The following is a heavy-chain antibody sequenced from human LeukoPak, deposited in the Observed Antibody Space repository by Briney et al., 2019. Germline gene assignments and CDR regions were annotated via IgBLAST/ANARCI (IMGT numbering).Heavy chain of an antibody. D-gene: IGHD3-10*01. CDR1: GFTFSSYG. V-gene: IGHV3-30*02. CDR3: ASLYGSGPNWFDP. J-gene: IGHJ5*02. Sequence: GGSLRLSCAASGFTFSSYGMHWVRQAPGKGLEWVAFIRYDGSNKYYADSVKGRFTTSRDNAKNSLYLQMNSLRAEDTAVYYCASLYGSGPNWFDPWGQGTLVTVSS. CDR2: IRYDGSNK.